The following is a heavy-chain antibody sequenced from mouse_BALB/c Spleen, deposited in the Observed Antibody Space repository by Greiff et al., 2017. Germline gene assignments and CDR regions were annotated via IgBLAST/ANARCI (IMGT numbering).Heavy chain of an antibody. V-gene: IGHV5-6-5*01. J-gene: IGHJ3*01. CDR3: AFSLGLEAWFAY. Sequence: EVKLQESGGGLVKPGGSLKLSCAASGFTFSSYAMSWVRQTPEKRLEWVASISSGGSTYYPDSVKGRFTISRDNARNILYLQMSSLRSEDTAMYYCAFSLGLEAWFAYWGQGTLVTVSA. CDR2: ISSGGST. CDR1: GFTFSSYA. D-gene: IGHD3-1*01.